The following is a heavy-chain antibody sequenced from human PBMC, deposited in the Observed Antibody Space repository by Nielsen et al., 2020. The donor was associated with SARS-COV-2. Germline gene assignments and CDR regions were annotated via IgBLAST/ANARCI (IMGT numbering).Heavy chain of an antibody. CDR3: ARGQDDYGDYWFDP. CDR1: GYSFTNFG. D-gene: IGHD4-17*01. Sequence: ASVKVSCKASGYSFTNFGMNWVRQAPGQGLEWMGWINTNTGNPTYAQGFTGRFVFSLDTSVSTAYLQISSLKAEDTAVYYCARGQDDYGDYWFDPWGQGTLVTVSS. J-gene: IGHJ5*02. CDR2: INTNTGNP. V-gene: IGHV7-4-1*02.